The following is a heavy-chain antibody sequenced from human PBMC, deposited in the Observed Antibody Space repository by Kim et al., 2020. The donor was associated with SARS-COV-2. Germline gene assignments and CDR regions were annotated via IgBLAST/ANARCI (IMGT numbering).Heavy chain of an antibody. Sequence: SETLSLTCTVSGVSISSSNYRWGWIRQPPGKGLEWIGSIYYSGSAYYNSSLKSRVTISADTSKTQFSLKLSSVTAADTAVYYCARQWDTSGYYRPFDPWGQGTLVTVSS. J-gene: IGHJ5*02. CDR3: ARQWDTSGYYRPFDP. CDR1: GVSISSSNYR. D-gene: IGHD3-22*01. V-gene: IGHV4-39*01. CDR2: IYYSGSA.